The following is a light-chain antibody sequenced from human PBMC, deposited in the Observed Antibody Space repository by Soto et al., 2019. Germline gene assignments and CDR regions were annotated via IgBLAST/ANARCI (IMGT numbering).Light chain of an antibody. CDR2: GAS. CDR3: QQYDQWWT. V-gene: IGKV3-15*01. CDR1: QGVRSN. J-gene: IGKJ1*01. Sequence: SQSPATLSVSTGERATLSCRASQGVRSNVAWYQQKPGQAPRLLIYGASIRATGVPATFSGSGSGTEFSLTINSLQSEDFGVYFCQQYDQWWTFAQGTK.